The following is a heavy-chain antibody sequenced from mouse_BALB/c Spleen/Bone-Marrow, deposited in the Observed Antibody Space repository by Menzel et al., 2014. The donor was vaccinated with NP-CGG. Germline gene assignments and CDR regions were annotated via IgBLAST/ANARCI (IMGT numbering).Heavy chain of an antibody. V-gene: IGHV7-3*02. CDR3: ARDDYRYDGWYFDV. Sequence: EVKLMESGGGLVQPGGSLRLSCATSGFTFTDYYMSWVRQPPGKALEWLGFIRNKANGYTTEYSASVEGRFTISRDNSQSILYLQMNTLRAEDSATHYCARDDYRYDGWYFDVWGAGTTVTVSS. CDR2: IRNKANGYTT. J-gene: IGHJ1*01. CDR1: GFTFTDYY. D-gene: IGHD2-14*01.